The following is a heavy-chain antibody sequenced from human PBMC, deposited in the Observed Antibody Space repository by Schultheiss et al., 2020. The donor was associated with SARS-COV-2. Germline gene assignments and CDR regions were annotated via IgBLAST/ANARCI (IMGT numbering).Heavy chain of an antibody. D-gene: IGHD6-13*01. CDR2: IYYSGST. CDR3: AKRRGSSSWSAGMDV. J-gene: IGHJ6*02. CDR1: GGSISSYY. V-gene: IGHV4-59*01. Sequence: SETLSLTCTVSGGSISSYYWSWIRQPPGKGLEWIGSIYYSGSTYYNPSLKSRVTISVDTSKNQFSLKLSSVTAADTAVYYCAKRRGSSSWSAGMDVWGQGTTVTVSS.